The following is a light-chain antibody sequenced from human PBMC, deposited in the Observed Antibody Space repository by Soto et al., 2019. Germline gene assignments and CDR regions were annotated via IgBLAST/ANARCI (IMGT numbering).Light chain of an antibody. Sequence: EIVVTQSPATLSVSPGERATLSCRASQSVSSSFLTWYQQKPGQAPRLLIYGVFSRATGIPDRFSGGGSGTDFTLTISRLEPEDFAVYYCQQFSSYPLTFGGGTKVDIK. J-gene: IGKJ4*01. CDR2: GVF. V-gene: IGKV3-20*01. CDR1: QSVSSSF. CDR3: QQFSSYPLT.